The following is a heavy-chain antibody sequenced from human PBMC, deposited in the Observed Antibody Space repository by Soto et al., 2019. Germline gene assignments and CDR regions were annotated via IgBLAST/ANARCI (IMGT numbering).Heavy chain of an antibody. CDR2: IYSGGGT. V-gene: IGHV3-66*01. J-gene: IGHJ4*02. CDR1: LFIVSDNY. D-gene: IGHD1-1*01. CDR3: ATRMTTAPY. Sequence: EVRLVQSGGGLVQPGGSLRLSCAASLFIVSDNYMSWVRQAPGKGLEWVSPIYSGGGTDYAESVKGRFTISRDNSKNTLYPHMHSLKAEDTGIYDSATRMTTAPYGGQGTVVTVSS.